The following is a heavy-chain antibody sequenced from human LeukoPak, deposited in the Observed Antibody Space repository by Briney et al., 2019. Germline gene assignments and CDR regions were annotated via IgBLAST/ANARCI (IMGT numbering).Heavy chain of an antibody. V-gene: IGHV4-34*01. J-gene: IGHJ4*02. CDR2: INHSGST. D-gene: IGHD3-10*02. CDR3: ARGTLVRGIPY. CDR1: GESFTDHY. Sequence: SETLSLTCAVYGESFTDHYWNWIRQSPGKGLEWIGDINHSGSTNYNPSLKSRVTISKDTSKKQFSLKLSSVTAADTAVYSCARGTLVRGIPYWGQGALVTVSS.